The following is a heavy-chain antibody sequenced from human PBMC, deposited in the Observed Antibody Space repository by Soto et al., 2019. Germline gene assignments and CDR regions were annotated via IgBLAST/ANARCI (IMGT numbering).Heavy chain of an antibody. D-gene: IGHD3-16*01. J-gene: IGHJ5*02. V-gene: IGHV1-69*02. CDR1: GGTFSSYT. CDR3: ARGEGWGNWFDP. Sequence: QVKLVQSGAEVKKPGSSVKVSCKASGGTFSSYTISWVRQAPGQGLEWMGRIIPILGIANYAQKFQGRVTITADKSTSTAYMELSSLRSEDTAVYYCARGEGWGNWFDPWGQGTLVTVSS. CDR2: IIPILGIA.